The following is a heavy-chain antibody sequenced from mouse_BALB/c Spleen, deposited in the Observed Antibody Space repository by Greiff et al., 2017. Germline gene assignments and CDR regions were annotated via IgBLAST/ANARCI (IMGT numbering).Heavy chain of an antibody. D-gene: IGHD1-1*01. Sequence: EVQLVESGGGLVKPGGSLKLSCAASGFTFSDYYMYWVRQTPEKRLEWVATISDGGSYTYYPDSVKGRFTISRDNAKNNLYLQMSSLKSEDTAMYYCARRGYYGSSYGYFDYWGQGTTLTVSS. CDR3: ARRGYYGSSYGYFDY. V-gene: IGHV5-4*02. CDR2: ISDGGSYT. J-gene: IGHJ2*01. CDR1: GFTFSDYY.